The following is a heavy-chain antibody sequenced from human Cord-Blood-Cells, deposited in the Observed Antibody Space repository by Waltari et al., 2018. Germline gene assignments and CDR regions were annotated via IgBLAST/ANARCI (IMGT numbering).Heavy chain of an antibody. CDR1: GYTFTGYY. CDR2: INPNSGGT. D-gene: IGHD6-13*01. Sequence: QVQLVQSGAEVKKPGASVKVSCTASGYTFTGYYMHWVTQAPGQGLEWMGWINPNSGGTNYAQKFQGRVTMTRDTSISTAYMELSRLRSDDTAVYYCARVRNRYSSSWYDYWGQGTLVTVSS. J-gene: IGHJ4*02. CDR3: ARVRNRYSSSWYDY. V-gene: IGHV1-2*02.